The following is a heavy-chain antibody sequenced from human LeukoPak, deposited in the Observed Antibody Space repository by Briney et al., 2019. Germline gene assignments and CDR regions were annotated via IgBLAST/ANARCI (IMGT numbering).Heavy chain of an antibody. Sequence: GGSLRLSCAASGFSFSTYTLHWVRQAPGKGLEWVALISYDGTFKYYADSMKGRFTISRDNSKNTLYLQMNSLRTEDTAVYYCARVKWLRGAIDYWGHGTLVTVSS. CDR3: ARVKWLRGAIDY. D-gene: IGHD5-12*01. CDR1: GFSFSTYT. V-gene: IGHV3-30-3*01. CDR2: ISYDGTFK. J-gene: IGHJ4*01.